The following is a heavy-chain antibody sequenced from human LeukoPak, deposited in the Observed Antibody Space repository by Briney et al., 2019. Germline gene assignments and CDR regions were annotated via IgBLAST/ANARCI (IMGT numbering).Heavy chain of an antibody. CDR1: GFTFSIYW. V-gene: IGHV3-30*03. CDR3: AREVGSGSYYNGRYYYGMDV. J-gene: IGHJ6*02. D-gene: IGHD3-10*01. Sequence: PGGSLRLSCAASGFTFSIYWMSWVRQAPGKGLEWVAVISYDGSNKYYADSVKGRFTISRDNSKNTLYLQMNSLRAEDTAVYYCAREVGSGSYYNGRYYYGMDVWGQGTTVTVSS. CDR2: ISYDGSNK.